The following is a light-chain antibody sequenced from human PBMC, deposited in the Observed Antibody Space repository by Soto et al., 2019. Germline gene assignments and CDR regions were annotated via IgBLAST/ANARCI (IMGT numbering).Light chain of an antibody. V-gene: IGKV1-5*03. Sequence: DLQLTQAPSTLSASVWAIVTITCRASPSVYTWLAWYQQKPGKAPNLLISRASTLNTGVPSRFSGSGSGTEFTLTINSLHPDDFATYYCQQYRHYSMTFGQGTKVEV. CDR2: RAS. CDR3: QQYRHYSMT. CDR1: PSVYTW. J-gene: IGKJ1*01.